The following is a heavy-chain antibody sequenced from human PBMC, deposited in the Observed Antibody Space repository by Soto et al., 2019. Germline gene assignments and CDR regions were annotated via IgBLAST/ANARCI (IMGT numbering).Heavy chain of an antibody. CDR3: ARGVSAGVDY. D-gene: IGHD1-26*01. J-gene: IGHJ4*01. CDR1: GYSFTSLD. V-gene: IGHV1-8*01. CDR2: MQPSTGRT. Sequence: VASVKVSCKASGYSFTSLDINWVRQTAGQGLEWMGWMQPSTGRTGYAQKFQGRVTMTRDTSINTAYMELTTLTSDDTAFYYCARGVSAGVDYWGHGTLVTVSS.